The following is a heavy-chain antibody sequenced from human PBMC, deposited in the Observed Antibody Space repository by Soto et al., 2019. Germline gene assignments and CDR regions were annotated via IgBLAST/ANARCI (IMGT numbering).Heavy chain of an antibody. J-gene: IGHJ6*02. V-gene: IGHV1-69*13. CDR1: GGTFSSYA. D-gene: IGHD2-8*01. CDR2: IIPIFGTA. CDR3: ARDTSNQGGASLNRVVLTEKYGMDV. Sequence: GASVKVSCKASGGTFSSYAISWVRQAPGQGLEWMGGIIPIFGTANYAQKFQGRVTITADESTSTAYMELSSLRSEDTAVYYCARDTSNQGGASLNRVVLTEKYGMDVWGQGTTVTVSS.